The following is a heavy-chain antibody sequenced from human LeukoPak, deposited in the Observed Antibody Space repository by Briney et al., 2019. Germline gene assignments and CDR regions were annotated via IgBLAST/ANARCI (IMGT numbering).Heavy chain of an antibody. Sequence: GASVKVSCKASGYIFTSYYMHWVRQAPGQGLEWMGIINPSGGSTSHAQRFQGRVTMTRDTSTSTVYMELSSLRSEDTAVYYCARGPPMVRGVDYWGQGTLVTVSS. CDR1: GYIFTSYY. D-gene: IGHD3-10*01. CDR3: ARGPPMVRGVDY. V-gene: IGHV1-46*01. J-gene: IGHJ4*02. CDR2: INPSGGST.